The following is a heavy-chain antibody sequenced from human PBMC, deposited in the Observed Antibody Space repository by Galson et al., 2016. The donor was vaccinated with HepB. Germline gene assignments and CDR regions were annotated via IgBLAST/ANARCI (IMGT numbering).Heavy chain of an antibody. D-gene: IGHD1-26*01. V-gene: IGHV5-51*01. CDR2: IYPGDSDA. CDR1: GYDFTSYY. CDR3: ARLSSVGLDS. J-gene: IGHJ4*02. Sequence: QSGAEVKKPGESLKISCQASGYDFTSYYIDWVRQIPGKGLEWMGHIYPGDSDARYSPSFQGEVTMSVDKSLSTTYLQWNGLKASDTAIYYCARLSSVGLDSWGQGTLVTVTS.